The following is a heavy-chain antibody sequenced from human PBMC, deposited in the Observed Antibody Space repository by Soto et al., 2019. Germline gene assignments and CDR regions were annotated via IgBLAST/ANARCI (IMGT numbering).Heavy chain of an antibody. D-gene: IGHD3-22*01. V-gene: IGHV3-30*18. J-gene: IGHJ4*02. CDR1: GFTFSSYG. CDR3: AKDLYDSSGYYYVGFDY. CDR2: ISYDGSNK. Sequence: QVQLVESGGGVVQPGRSLRLSCAASGFTFSSYGMHWVRQAPGKGLEGVAVISYDGSNKYYADSVKGRFTISRDNSKNTLYLQMNSLRAEDTAVYYCAKDLYDSSGYYYVGFDYWGQGTLVTVSS.